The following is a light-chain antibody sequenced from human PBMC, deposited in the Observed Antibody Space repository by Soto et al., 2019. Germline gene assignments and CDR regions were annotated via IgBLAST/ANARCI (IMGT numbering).Light chain of an antibody. J-gene: IGKJ3*01. V-gene: IGKV2-28*01. CDR1: QSLLHSNGYNY. Sequence: DIVMTQSPLSLPVTPGEPASISCRSSQSLLHSNGYNYLDWYLQKPGQSPQLLIYLGSNRASGVPDRFSGSGSCTDLTLKISRVEAEDVGVYYCMQALQTPPFTFGPGTKVDIK. CDR3: MQALQTPPFT. CDR2: LGS.